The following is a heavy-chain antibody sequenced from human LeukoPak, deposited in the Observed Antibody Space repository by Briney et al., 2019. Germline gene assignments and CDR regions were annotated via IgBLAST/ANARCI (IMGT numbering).Heavy chain of an antibody. CDR2: IRYDGSNK. Sequence: GGSLRLSCAASGFTFSSYAMHWVRQAPGKGLEWVTFIRYDGSNKYYADSVKGRFTISRDNSKNTLYLHVNSLRPEDTAVYYCAKDLDYYDSSGYRIFDYWGQGTLVTVSS. CDR1: GFTFSSYA. CDR3: AKDLDYYDSSGYRIFDY. J-gene: IGHJ4*02. V-gene: IGHV3-30*02. D-gene: IGHD3-22*01.